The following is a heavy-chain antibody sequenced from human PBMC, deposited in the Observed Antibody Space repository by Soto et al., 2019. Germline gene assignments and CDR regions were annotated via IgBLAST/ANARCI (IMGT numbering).Heavy chain of an antibody. CDR2: FYNSGTT. V-gene: IGHV4-59*01. J-gene: IGHJ4*02. CDR1: GGSIRSDY. D-gene: IGHD3-10*01. Sequence: SETLSLTCTVSGGSIRSDYWIWIRQPPGRGLEWIGVFYNSGTTNYNPSLKSRVTISGDTSKNQFSLNLRSVTAADTAVYYCARDGSGRPATYWGQGILVTVSS. CDR3: ARDGSGRPATY.